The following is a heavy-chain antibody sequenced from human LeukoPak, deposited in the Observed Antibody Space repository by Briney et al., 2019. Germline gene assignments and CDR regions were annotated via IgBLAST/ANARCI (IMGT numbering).Heavy chain of an antibody. Sequence: PGGSLRLSCAASGFTFSNYAMSWVRQAPGKGLEWVSAISGSGDSTYYADSVRGRFTISRDNSKNTLYLQMNSLRAEDTAVYYCTGGSIAYYYMDVWGKGTTVTISS. V-gene: IGHV3-23*01. CDR3: TGGSIAYYYMDV. CDR1: GFTFSNYA. D-gene: IGHD3-16*01. J-gene: IGHJ6*03. CDR2: ISGSGDST.